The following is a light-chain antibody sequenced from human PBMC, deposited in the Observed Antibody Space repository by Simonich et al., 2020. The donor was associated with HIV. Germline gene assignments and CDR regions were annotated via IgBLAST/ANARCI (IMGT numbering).Light chain of an antibody. V-gene: IGLV2-8*01. CDR2: EVS. CDR3: SSYAGSNNLV. CDR1: SSDVGGYNY. J-gene: IGLJ3*02. Sequence: QSALTQPPSASGSAGQSVTISCTGTSSDVGGYNYVSWYQQHPGKAPNLMIYEVSKRPSGVPDRFSGSKSGNTASLTVSGLQAEDESDYYGSSYAGSNNLVFGGGTKLTVL.